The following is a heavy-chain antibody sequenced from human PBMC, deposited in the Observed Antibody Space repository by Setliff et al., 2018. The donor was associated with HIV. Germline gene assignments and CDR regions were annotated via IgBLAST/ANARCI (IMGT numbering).Heavy chain of an antibody. CDR2: IYNSEIT. V-gene: IGHV4-59*01. D-gene: IGHD5-18*01. CDR3: SNWNTTIDADS. J-gene: IGHJ4*02. Sequence: KPSETLSLTCIVSGASISSDTWSWIRQPPGKGLQWIGFIYNSEITNYNPSLKSRVTISLDMSKNQFSLKLTSVTAADTAVYYCSNWNTTIDADSWGQGTLVTVSS. CDR1: GASISSDT.